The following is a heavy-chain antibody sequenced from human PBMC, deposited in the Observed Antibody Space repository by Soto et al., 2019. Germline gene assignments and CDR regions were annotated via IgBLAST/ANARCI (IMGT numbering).Heavy chain of an antibody. D-gene: IGHD2-8*01. CDR3: ARDWGTGLMVYAINFDF. CDR1: GYTFTSYG. CDR2: ISAYNGNT. J-gene: IGHJ4*02. V-gene: IGHV1-18*01. Sequence: ASVKVSCKASGYTFTSYGISWVRQAPGQGLEWMGWISAYNGNTNYAQKLQGRVTMTTDTSTSTAYMELRSLRSDDTAVYYCARDWGTGLMVYAINFDFWGQGTLVTVSS.